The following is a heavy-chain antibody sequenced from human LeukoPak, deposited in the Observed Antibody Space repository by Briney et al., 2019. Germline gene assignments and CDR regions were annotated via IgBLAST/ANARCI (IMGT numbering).Heavy chain of an antibody. Sequence: GGSLRLSCAASGFTFSSYDMHWVRQATGKGLEWVSAIGTAGDTYYPGSVKGRFTISRENAKNSLYLQMNSLRAGGTAVYYCARNSHYYYYGMDVWGQGTTVTVSS. V-gene: IGHV3-13*01. CDR1: GFTFSSYD. CDR3: ARNSHYYYYGMDV. CDR2: IGTAGDT. J-gene: IGHJ6*02. D-gene: IGHD4-23*01.